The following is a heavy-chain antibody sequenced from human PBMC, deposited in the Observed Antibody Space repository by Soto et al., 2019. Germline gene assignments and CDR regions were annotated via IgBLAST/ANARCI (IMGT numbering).Heavy chain of an antibody. D-gene: IGHD3-3*01. CDR1: GGSFSGYY. Sequence: SETLSLTCAVYGGSFSGYYWSWIRQPPGKGLEWIGEIYHSGSTNYNPSLKSRVTISVDTSKNQFSLKLSSVTAADTAVYYCASLARFWSGYYYYGMDVWGQGTTVTVSS. J-gene: IGHJ6*02. CDR2: IYHSGST. CDR3: ASLARFWSGYYYYGMDV. V-gene: IGHV4-34*01.